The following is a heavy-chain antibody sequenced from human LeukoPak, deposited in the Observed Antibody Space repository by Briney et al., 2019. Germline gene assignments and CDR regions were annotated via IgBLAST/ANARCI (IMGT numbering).Heavy chain of an antibody. V-gene: IGHV4-34*01. Sequence: SETLSLTCAVYGGSFSGYYWSWIRQPPGKGLEWIGEINHSGSTNYNPSLKSRVTISVDTSKNQFSLKLSSVTAADTAVYYCARHGRNGISRHWGQGTLVTVSS. CDR1: GGSFSGYY. D-gene: IGHD2-8*01. CDR2: INHSGST. J-gene: IGHJ4*02. CDR3: ARHGRNGISRH.